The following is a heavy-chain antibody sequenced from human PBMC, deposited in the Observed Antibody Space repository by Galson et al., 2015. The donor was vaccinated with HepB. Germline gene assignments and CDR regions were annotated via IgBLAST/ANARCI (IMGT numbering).Heavy chain of an antibody. V-gene: IGHV5-51*01. D-gene: IGHD2-2*01. J-gene: IGHJ6*02. CDR3: ARVVPAAIAYYYYYGMDV. CDR1: GYSFTSYW. CDR2: IYPGDSDT. Sequence: QSGAEVKKPGESLKISCKGSGYSFTSYWIGWVRQMPGKGLEWMGIIYPGDSDTRYSPSFQGQVTISADKSISTAYLQWSSLKASDTAMYYCARVVPAAIAYYYYYGMDVWGQGTTVTVSS.